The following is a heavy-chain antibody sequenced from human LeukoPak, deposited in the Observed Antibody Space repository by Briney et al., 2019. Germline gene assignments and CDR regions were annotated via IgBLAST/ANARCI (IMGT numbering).Heavy chain of an antibody. CDR2: IYYSGST. CDR1: GGSISSYY. D-gene: IGHD6-6*01. CDR3: ARLGRSSFFWREGNWFDP. V-gene: IGHV4-59*08. Sequence: PSETLSLTCTVSGGSISSYYWSWIRQPPGKGLEWIGYIYYSGSTNYNPSLKSRVTISVDTSKNQFSLKLSSVTAADTAVYYCARLGRSSFFWREGNWFDPWGQGTLATVSS. J-gene: IGHJ5*02.